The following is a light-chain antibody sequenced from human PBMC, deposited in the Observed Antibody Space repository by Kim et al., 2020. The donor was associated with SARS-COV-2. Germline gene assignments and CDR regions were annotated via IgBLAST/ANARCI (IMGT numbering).Light chain of an antibody. J-gene: IGLJ3*02. CDR2: QDN. CDR1: ELGDKY. Sequence: SYELTQSPSVSVSPGQTASITCSGDELGDKYACWYQQKPGQSPVLVIYQDNKRPSEIPERFSGSNSGNTATLTISGTQAMDEADYYCQAWDGNTAVFGGG. V-gene: IGLV3-1*01. CDR3: QAWDGNTAV.